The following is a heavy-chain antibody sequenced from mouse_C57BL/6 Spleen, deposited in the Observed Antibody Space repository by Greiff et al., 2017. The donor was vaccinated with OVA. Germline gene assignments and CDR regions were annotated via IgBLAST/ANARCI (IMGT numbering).Heavy chain of an antibody. CDR3: ALITTVRDY. CDR1: GYTFTSYW. D-gene: IGHD1-1*01. J-gene: IGHJ2*01. V-gene: IGHV1-69*01. Sequence: QVQLKQPGAELVMPGASVKLSCKASGYTFTSYWMHWVKQRPGQGLEWIGEIDPSDSYTNYNQKFKGKSTLTVDKSSSTAYMQLSSLTSEDSAVYYCALITTVRDYWGQGTTLTVSS. CDR2: IDPSDSYT.